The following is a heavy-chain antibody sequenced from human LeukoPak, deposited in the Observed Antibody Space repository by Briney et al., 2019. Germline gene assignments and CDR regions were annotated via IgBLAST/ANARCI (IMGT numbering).Heavy chain of an antibody. CDR1: GFTFSNAW. J-gene: IGHJ4*02. D-gene: IGHD3-3*01. V-gene: IGHV3-15*01. Sequence: GGSLRLSCAASGFTFSNAWMSWVRQAPGKGLEWVGRIKSKTDGGTTDYAAPVKGRFTISRDDSKNTLYLQMSSLKTEDTAVYYCTTLTYYDFWSGYPDYWGQGTLVTVSS. CDR3: TTLTYYDFWSGYPDY. CDR2: IKSKTDGGTT.